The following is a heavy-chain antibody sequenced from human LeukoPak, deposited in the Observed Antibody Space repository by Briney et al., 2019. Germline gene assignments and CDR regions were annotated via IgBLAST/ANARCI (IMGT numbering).Heavy chain of an antibody. Sequence: SETLSLTCAVSGYSISSGYYWGWIRQPPGKGLEWIGSIYHSGSTNYNPSLKSRVTISVDTSKNQFSLKLSSVTAADTAVYYCAREGTAMVTDYWGQGTLVTVSS. CDR2: IYHSGST. CDR3: AREGTAMVTDY. J-gene: IGHJ4*02. CDR1: GYSISSGYY. D-gene: IGHD5-18*01. V-gene: IGHV4-38-2*02.